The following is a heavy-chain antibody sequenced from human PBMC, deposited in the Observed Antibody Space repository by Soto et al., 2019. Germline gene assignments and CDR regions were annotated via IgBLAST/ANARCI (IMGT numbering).Heavy chain of an antibody. V-gene: IGHV3-23*01. Sequence: EVQLLESGGGLVQPGGSLRLSCAASGFTFSSYAMSWVRQAPGRGLEWVSAIGGSGGSTYYADSVKGRFTISRDNSKNTLYLHVNSLRAEDTAVYYCAKGRTSRSYYSFFDFWGQGSLVTVSS. D-gene: IGHD3-10*01. CDR2: IGGSGGST. CDR3: AKGRTSRSYYSFFDF. CDR1: GFTFSSYA. J-gene: IGHJ4*02.